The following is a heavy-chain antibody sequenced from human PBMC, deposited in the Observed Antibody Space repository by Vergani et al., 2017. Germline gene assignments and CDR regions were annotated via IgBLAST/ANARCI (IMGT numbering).Heavy chain of an antibody. Sequence: EVQLVESGGGLVQPGGSLRLSCAASGFTFSSYEMNWVRQAPGKGLEWVSYISSSGSTIYYADSVKGRFTISRDNAKNSLYLQMNSLRAEDTAVYYCARDSVRYYYDSSGYGFSESMDVWGQGTTVTVSS. CDR3: ARDSVRYYYDSSGYGFSESMDV. CDR2: ISSSGSTI. V-gene: IGHV3-48*03. D-gene: IGHD3-22*01. CDR1: GFTFSSYE. J-gene: IGHJ6*02.